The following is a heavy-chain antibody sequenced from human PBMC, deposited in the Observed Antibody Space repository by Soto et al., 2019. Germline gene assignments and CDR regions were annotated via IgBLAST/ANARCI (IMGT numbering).Heavy chain of an antibody. D-gene: IGHD6-6*01. CDR1: GFTFSTYG. J-gene: IGHJ4*02. CDR2: IKEDGSKK. Sequence: EVQLVESGGGLVQPGGSLRLSCAASGFTFSTYGMSWVRQAPGKGLEWVASIKEDGSKKYYVDSVKGRFTISRDNAKNSLYLQMNSLRAEDTAVYYCARDSGSSSCFDYWGQVTQVTVSS. CDR3: ARDSGSSSCFDY. V-gene: IGHV3-7*01.